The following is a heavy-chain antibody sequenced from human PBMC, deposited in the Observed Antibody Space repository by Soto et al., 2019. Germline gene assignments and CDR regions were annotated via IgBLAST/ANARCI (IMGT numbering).Heavy chain of an antibody. CDR3: ARGVRSDSSGSSDP. D-gene: IGHD3-22*01. Sequence: SVEVSCKASGGTFSSYAITWVRQAPGQGLEWIGGIIPIFGTANYAQKFQGRVTITADESTSTAYMELSSLGSEDTAVYYCARGVRSDSSGSSDPWGQGTLVTVSS. CDR1: GGTFSSYA. V-gene: IGHV1-69*13. CDR2: IIPIFGTA. J-gene: IGHJ5*02.